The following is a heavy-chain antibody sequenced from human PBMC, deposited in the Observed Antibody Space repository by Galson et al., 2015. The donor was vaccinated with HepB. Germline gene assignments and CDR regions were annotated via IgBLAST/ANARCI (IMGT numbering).Heavy chain of an antibody. Sequence: SLRLSCAASGFTFSSYGMHWVRQAPGKGLEWVAVIWYDGSNKYYADSVKGRFTISRDNSKNTLYLQMNGLRAEDTAVYYCARARRVTGTTTPGGWFDPWGQGTLVTVSS. CDR3: ARARRVTGTTTPGGWFDP. CDR1: GFTFSSYG. J-gene: IGHJ5*02. CDR2: IWYDGSNK. V-gene: IGHV3-33*01. D-gene: IGHD1-7*01.